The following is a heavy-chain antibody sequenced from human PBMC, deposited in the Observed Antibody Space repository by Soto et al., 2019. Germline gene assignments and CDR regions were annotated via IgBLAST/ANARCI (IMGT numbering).Heavy chain of an antibody. CDR2: IKSKTDGGTT. J-gene: IGHJ4*02. CDR3: TTDPVTMIVVVPSSG. V-gene: IGHV3-15*07. Sequence: PGGSLRLPCAASGFTFSNAWINWVRQAPGKGLEWVGRIKSKTDGGTTDYAAPVKGRFTISRDDSKNTLYLQMNSLKTEDTAVYYCTTDPVTMIVVVPSSGWGQGTLVTVSS. D-gene: IGHD3-22*01. CDR1: GFTFSNAW.